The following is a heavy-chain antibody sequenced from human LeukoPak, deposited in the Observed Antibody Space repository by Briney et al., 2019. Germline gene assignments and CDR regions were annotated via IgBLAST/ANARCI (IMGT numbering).Heavy chain of an antibody. CDR1: GLTFSSYV. J-gene: IGHJ4*02. CDR3: ARDAIAVAGCFDS. V-gene: IGHV3-33*01. CDR2: IWYDGSSN. Sequence: GGSLRLFRAASGLTFSSYVMHWVRQAPGKGLEWVAIIWYDGSSNYYADSVKGRFTISRDNSKNTLSLQMNSLRAEDTAVYYCARDAIAVAGCFDSWGQGTLVTVSS. D-gene: IGHD6-19*01.